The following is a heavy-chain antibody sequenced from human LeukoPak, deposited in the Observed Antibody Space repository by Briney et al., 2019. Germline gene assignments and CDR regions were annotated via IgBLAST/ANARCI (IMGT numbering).Heavy chain of an antibody. V-gene: IGHV4-39*01. CDR3: VMPRRFSYGNLDY. Sequence: PSETLSLTRSVSGVLKSCSMDHGRWIRQPPGKGLEWIGSIYYSKNTYYNPSLKSRVTISADTSKNQFTLTLGSVSATDTAVYSCVMPRRFSYGNLDYWGQGTLVTVSS. J-gene: IGHJ4*02. CDR1: GVLKSCSMDH. D-gene: IGHD5-18*01. CDR2: IYYSKNT.